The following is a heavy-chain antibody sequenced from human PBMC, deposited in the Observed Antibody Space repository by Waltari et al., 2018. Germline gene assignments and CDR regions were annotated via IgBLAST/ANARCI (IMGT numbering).Heavy chain of an antibody. CDR3: AREQETVTTYDDAFDI. CDR1: GGSISSYY. Sequence: QVQLQESGPGLVKPSETLSLTCTVSGGSISSYYWSWIRQPAGKGLEWIGRIYTSGSTNYNPSLKSRVTMSVDTSKNQFSLKLSSVTAADTAVYYCAREQETVTTYDDAFDIWGQGTMVTVSS. D-gene: IGHD4-17*01. CDR2: IYTSGST. V-gene: IGHV4-4*07. J-gene: IGHJ3*02.